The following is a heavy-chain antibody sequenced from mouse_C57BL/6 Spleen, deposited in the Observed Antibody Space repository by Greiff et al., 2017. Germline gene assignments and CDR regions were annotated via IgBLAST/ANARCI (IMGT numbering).Heavy chain of an antibody. CDR2: IFPGSGST. CDR3: ARRYYYGSSYYAMDY. J-gene: IGHJ4*01. Sequence: VQLQQSGPELVKPGASVKISCKASGYTFTDYYINWVKQRPGQGLEWIGWIFPGSGSTYYNEKFKGKATLTVDKSSSTAYMLLSSLTSEDSAVYFCARRYYYGSSYYAMDYWGQGTSVTVSS. CDR1: GYTFTDYY. D-gene: IGHD1-1*01. V-gene: IGHV1-75*01.